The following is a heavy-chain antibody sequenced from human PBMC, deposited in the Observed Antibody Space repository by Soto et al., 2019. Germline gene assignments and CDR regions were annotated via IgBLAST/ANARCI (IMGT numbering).Heavy chain of an antibody. CDR3: ARGRYSGYFYPRVKKDNWFDP. J-gene: IGHJ5*02. D-gene: IGHD5-12*01. Sequence: SETLSLTCAVYGGSFSGYYWSWIRQPPGKGLEWIGEINHSGSTNYNPSLKSRVTISVDTSKNQFSLKLSSVTAADTAVYYCARGRYSGYFYPRVKKDNWFDPWGQGTPVTVSS. CDR1: GGSFSGYY. V-gene: IGHV4-34*01. CDR2: INHSGST.